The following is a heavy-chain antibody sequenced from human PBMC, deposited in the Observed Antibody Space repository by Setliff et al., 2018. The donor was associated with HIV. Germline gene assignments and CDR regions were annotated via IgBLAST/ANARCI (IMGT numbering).Heavy chain of an antibody. CDR1: GCTFTSHG. Sequence: GASVKVSCKTSGCTFTSHGISWVRQAPGQRLEWMGWISAHSGNTNYAQKLQGRVTMTTDTSTSTAYMELRSLRSDDTAVYYCARVSQGLWFGELSQDYWGQGTLVTVSS. V-gene: IGHV1-18*01. D-gene: IGHD3-10*01. J-gene: IGHJ4*02. CDR3: ARVSQGLWFGELSQDY. CDR2: ISAHSGNT.